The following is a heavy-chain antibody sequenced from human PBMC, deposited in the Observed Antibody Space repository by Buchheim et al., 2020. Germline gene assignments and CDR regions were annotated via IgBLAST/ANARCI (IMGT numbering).Heavy chain of an antibody. CDR3: ARDSVTMVRGVIIRGGLDY. J-gene: IGHJ4*02. CDR2: IKQDGSEK. Sequence: EVQLVESGGGLVQPEGSLRLSCAASGFTFSSYWMSWVRQAPGKGLEWVANIKQDGSEKYYVDSVKGRFTISRDNAKNSLYLQMNSLRAEDTAVYYCARDSVTMVRGVIIRGGLDYWGQGTL. V-gene: IGHV3-7*01. D-gene: IGHD3-10*01. CDR1: GFTFSSYW.